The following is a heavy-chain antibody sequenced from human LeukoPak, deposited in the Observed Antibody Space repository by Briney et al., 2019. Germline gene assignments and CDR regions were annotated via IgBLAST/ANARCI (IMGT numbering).Heavy chain of an antibody. CDR2: IKQNGSET. CDR1: GFTFSGYW. CDR3: ARWANSIDY. J-gene: IGHJ4*02. Sequence: GGSLRLSCAASGFTFSGYWMSWVRQAPGRGLEWVANIKQNGSETFYADSVRGRFTISRDNAKNSQYLQMNSLRVEDTAVYYCARWANSIDYWGQGALVTVSS. D-gene: IGHD5-18*01. V-gene: IGHV3-7*01.